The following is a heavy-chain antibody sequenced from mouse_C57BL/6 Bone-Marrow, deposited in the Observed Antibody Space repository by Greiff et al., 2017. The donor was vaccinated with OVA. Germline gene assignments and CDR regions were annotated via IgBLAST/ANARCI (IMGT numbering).Heavy chain of an antibody. J-gene: IGHJ4*01. CDR1: GYTFTSYW. Sequence: QVQLQQPGAELVKPGASVKMSCKASGYTFTSYWITWVKQRPGQGLEWIGDIYPGSGSTNYNEKFKSKATLTVDTSSSTAYVQLSSLTSEDSAVYYCARGLLRSREYYAMDYWGQGTSVTVSS. V-gene: IGHV1-55*01. CDR2: IYPGSGST. CDR3: ARGLLRSREYYAMDY. D-gene: IGHD1-1*01.